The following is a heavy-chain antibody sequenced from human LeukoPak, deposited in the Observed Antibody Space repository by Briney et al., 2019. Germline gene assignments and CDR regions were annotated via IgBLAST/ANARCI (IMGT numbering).Heavy chain of an antibody. D-gene: IGHD3-10*01. CDR3: ARDPQAGGYYYYGMDV. Sequence: SETLSLTCTVSGRSISSGDYYWSWIRQPPGKGLEWIGYIYYSGSTYYNPSLKSRVTISVDTSKNQFSLKLSSVTAADTAVYYCARDPQAGGYYYYGMDVWGQGTTVTVSS. CDR2: IYYSGST. CDR1: GRSISSGDYY. J-gene: IGHJ6*02. V-gene: IGHV4-30-4*01.